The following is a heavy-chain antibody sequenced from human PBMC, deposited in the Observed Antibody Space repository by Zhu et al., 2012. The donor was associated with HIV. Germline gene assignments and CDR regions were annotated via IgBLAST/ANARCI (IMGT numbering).Heavy chain of an antibody. J-gene: IGHJ4*02. CDR2: INHSGST. CDR1: GGSFSGYY. Sequence: QVQLQQWGAGLLKPSETLSLNCAVYGGSFSGYYWSWIRQPPGKGLEWIGEINHSGSTNYKSSLKSRVTISVDTSKNQFSLKLTSVTAADTAVYYCARHWAQSVVAFDYWGQGTLVTSPQ. D-gene: IGHD2-15*01. V-gene: IGHV4-34*02. CDR3: ARHWAQSVVAFDY.